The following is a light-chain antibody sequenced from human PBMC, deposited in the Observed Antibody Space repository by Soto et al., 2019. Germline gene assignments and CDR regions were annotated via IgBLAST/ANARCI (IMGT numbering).Light chain of an antibody. CDR1: QSVRSN. CDR2: GAS. J-gene: IGKJ2*01. Sequence: EIVMTQSPATLSVSPGERATLSCRASQSVRSNLAWYQQKPGQAPRLLIYGASTRATGIPARFSGTGSGTEFTLSISRLEPEDFAVYYCQQYVTSPPGYTFGQGTELRIK. V-gene: IGKV3-15*01. CDR3: QQYVTSPPGYT.